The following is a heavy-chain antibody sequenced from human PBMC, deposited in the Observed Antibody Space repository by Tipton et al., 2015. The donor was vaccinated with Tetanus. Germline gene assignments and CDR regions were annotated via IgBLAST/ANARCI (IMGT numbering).Heavy chain of an antibody. V-gene: IGHV4-59*01. J-gene: IGHJ3*02. CDR3: ARIGWLQQNKPAVDI. CDR2: VHYRGRT. CDR1: GGSISSYY. Sequence: TLSLTCTVSGGSISSYYWTWIRQPPGRGLEWIGHVHYRGRTNYSPSLRSRVTLSADTSKNQFSLKLSSVTAADTAVNYCARIGWLQQNKPAVDIWGQGTVVTVSS. D-gene: IGHD6-19*01.